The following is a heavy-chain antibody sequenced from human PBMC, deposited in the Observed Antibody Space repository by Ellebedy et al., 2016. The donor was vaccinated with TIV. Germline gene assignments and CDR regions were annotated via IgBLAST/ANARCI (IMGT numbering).Heavy chain of an antibody. CDR2: ISGSGDST. V-gene: IGHV3-23*01. CDR1: GFTFSSYA. CDR3: AKGPTTRYYNRDV. J-gene: IGHJ6*03. D-gene: IGHD1-26*01. Sequence: GESLKISCAASGFTFSSYAMSWVRQAPGKGLEWVSAISGSGDSTYYADSVKGRFTISRDNSKNTLYLQMNSLRAEDTAVYYCAKGPTTRYYNRDVWGKGTTVNESS.